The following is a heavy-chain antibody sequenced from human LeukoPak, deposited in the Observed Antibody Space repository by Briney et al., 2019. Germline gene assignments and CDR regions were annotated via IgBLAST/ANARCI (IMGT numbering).Heavy chain of an antibody. Sequence: GASVKVSCKASGGTFSSYAISWVRQAPGQGLEWMGGIIPIFGTANYAQKFQGRVTITADESTSTAYMELSSLRSEDTAVYYCARADDYGDPSDYWGQGTLVTVSS. J-gene: IGHJ4*02. CDR2: IIPIFGTA. D-gene: IGHD4-17*01. V-gene: IGHV1-69*13. CDR1: GGTFSSYA. CDR3: ARADDYGDPSDY.